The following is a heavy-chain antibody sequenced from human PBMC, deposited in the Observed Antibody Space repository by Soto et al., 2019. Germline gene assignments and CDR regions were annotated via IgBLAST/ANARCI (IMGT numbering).Heavy chain of an antibody. D-gene: IGHD2-2*01. Sequence: SVKVSCKASGYKFTTYFIHWVRQAPGQGLEWMGGIIPIFGTANYAQKFQGRVTITADKSTSTAYMELSSLRSEDTAVYYCARSRPLEYCSSTSCYLNWFDPWGQGTLVTVSS. CDR2: IIPIFGTA. CDR3: ARSRPLEYCSSTSCYLNWFDP. J-gene: IGHJ5*02. CDR1: GYKFTTYF. V-gene: IGHV1-69*06.